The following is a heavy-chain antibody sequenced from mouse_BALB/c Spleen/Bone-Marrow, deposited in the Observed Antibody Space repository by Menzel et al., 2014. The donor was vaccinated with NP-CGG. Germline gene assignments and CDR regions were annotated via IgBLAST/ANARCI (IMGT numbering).Heavy chain of an antibody. Sequence: QVQLQQSGAELVKPGASVKLSCKASGYTFTSYWMHWVKLRPGQGFEWIGEINPSNGGTNYNEKFKRKATLTVDKSSSTAYMQLSILTSDYSSVYYCTYMVYYGSSYAMDYWGQGTSVTVSS. V-gene: IGHV1S16*01. CDR3: TYMVYYGSSYAMDY. D-gene: IGHD1-1*01. CDR2: INPSNGGT. J-gene: IGHJ4*01. CDR1: GYTFTSYW.